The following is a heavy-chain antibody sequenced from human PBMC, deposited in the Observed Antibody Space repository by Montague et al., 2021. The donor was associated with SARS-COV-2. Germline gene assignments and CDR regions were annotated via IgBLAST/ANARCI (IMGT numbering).Heavy chain of an antibody. D-gene: IGHD3-3*01. Sequence: SLRLSCVASGFTFSSYSMNWVRQAPGKGLEWVSSFSSSSSYIYYADSVKGRFTISRDNAKNSLYLQMNSLRAEDTAVYYCARGYDFRSGGYYYYYGMDVWGQGTTVTVSS. J-gene: IGHJ6*02. CDR3: ARGYDFRSGGYYYYYGMDV. V-gene: IGHV3-21*01. CDR2: FSSSSSYI. CDR1: GFTFSSYS.